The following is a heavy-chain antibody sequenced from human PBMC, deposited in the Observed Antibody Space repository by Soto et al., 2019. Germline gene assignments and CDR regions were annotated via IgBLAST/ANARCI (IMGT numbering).Heavy chain of an antibody. CDR2: IIPIFGTA. Sequence: SVKVSCKASGGTFSSYAISWVRQAPGQGLEWMGGIIPIFGTANYAQKFQGRVTITADESTSTAYMELSSLRSEDTAVYYCARSRNSSSWYTYGMDVWGQGTTVTVSS. CDR1: GGTFSSYA. D-gene: IGHD6-13*01. J-gene: IGHJ6*02. CDR3: ARSRNSSSWYTYGMDV. V-gene: IGHV1-69*13.